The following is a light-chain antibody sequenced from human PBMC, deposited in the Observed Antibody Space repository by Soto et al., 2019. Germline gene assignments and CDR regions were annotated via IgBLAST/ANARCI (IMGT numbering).Light chain of an antibody. CDR2: DNI. J-gene: IGLJ3*02. V-gene: IGLV1-51*01. CDR3: GTWDGSRNWV. CDR1: SSNIGNNY. Sequence: QSALTQSPSVSAAPGQKVTISCSGTSSNIGNNYVSWYQQFPDTAPKLLIYDNIKRPSGIPDRFSGSKSGTSATLVITGLQTGDEADYHCGTWDGSRNWVFGGGTKLTVL.